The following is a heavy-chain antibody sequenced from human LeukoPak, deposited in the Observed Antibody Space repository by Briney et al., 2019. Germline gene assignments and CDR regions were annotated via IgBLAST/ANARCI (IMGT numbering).Heavy chain of an antibody. CDR3: ARDNYDSSGYSFDY. J-gene: IGHJ4*02. D-gene: IGHD3-22*01. Sequence: SETLSLTCTVSGGSISSYYWSWIRQPPGKGLEWIGYIYYSGSTNYNPSLKSRITISVDTSKNQFSLKLSSVTAADTAVCYCARDNYDSSGYSFDYWGQGTLVTVSS. V-gene: IGHV4-59*01. CDR1: GGSISSYY. CDR2: IYYSGST.